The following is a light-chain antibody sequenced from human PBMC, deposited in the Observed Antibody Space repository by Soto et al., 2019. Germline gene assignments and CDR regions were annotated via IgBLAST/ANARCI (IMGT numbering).Light chain of an antibody. J-gene: IGKJ1*01. CDR3: QQDNSYLT. CDR1: QDISDF. V-gene: IGKV1-5*01. CDR2: DAS. Sequence: DTQMTQSPSSLSASVGDKFTITFQASQDISDFLNWYQQKPGKAPKLLIYDASSLESGVPSRFSGSGSGTEFTLTISSLQPDDFATYYCQQDNSYLTFGQGTKVDIK.